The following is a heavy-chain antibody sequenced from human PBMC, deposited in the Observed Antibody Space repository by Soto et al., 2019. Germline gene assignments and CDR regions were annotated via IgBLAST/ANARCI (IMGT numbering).Heavy chain of an antibody. CDR3: ASNLAVADTRSVDY. V-gene: IGHV4-39*01. Sequence: SXTLTLTCTVSGCSLSSSSYYWGWIRQPPGKGLEWIGNIYYSWSTYYNPSLKSRVTISADTSKDQFSLRLTSVTAADTAVYYCASNLAVADTRSVDYWGQGTLVTVSS. CDR1: GCSLSSSSYY. CDR2: IYYSWST. J-gene: IGHJ4*02. D-gene: IGHD6-13*01.